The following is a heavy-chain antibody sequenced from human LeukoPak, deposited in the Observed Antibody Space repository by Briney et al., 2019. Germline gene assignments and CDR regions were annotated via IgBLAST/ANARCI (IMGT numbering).Heavy chain of an antibody. D-gene: IGHD3-3*01. CDR3: ARVCYDFWSGYSNNFDY. J-gene: IGHJ4*02. V-gene: IGHV3-11*04. Sequence: GGSLRLSCAASGFTFSDYYMSWIRQAPGKGLEWVSYISSSGSTIYYADSVKGRFTISRDDAKNSLYLQMNSLRAEDTAVYYCARVCYDFWSGYSNNFDYWGQGTLVTVSS. CDR1: GFTFSDYY. CDR2: ISSSGSTI.